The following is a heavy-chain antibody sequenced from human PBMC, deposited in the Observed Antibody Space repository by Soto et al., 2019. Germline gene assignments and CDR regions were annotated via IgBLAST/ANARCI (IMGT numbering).Heavy chain of an antibody. CDR3: ATHYYDSSGPSGY. D-gene: IGHD3-22*01. CDR1: GGTFSSYT. J-gene: IGHJ4*02. CDR2: IIPILGIA. Sequence: QVQLVQSGAEVKKPGSSVKVSCKASGGTFSSYTISWVRQAPGQGLEWMGRIIPILGIANYAQKFQGRVTITADKSTSTAYMELSSLRSEDTAVYYCATHYYDSSGPSGYWGKGTLVTVSS. V-gene: IGHV1-69*02.